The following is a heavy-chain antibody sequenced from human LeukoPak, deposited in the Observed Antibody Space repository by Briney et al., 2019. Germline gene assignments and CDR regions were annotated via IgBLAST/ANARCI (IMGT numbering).Heavy chain of an antibody. CDR1: GFTFSSYG. CDR2: ISSSSSYI. D-gene: IGHD6-13*01. J-gene: IGHJ4*02. CDR3: ARDLPLAAADPKADY. Sequence: PGGSLRLSCAASGFTFSSYGMHWVRQAPGKGLEWVSSISSSSSYIYYADSMKGRFTISRDNAKNSLYLQMNSLRAEDTAVYYCARDLPLAAADPKADYWGQGTLVTVSS. V-gene: IGHV3-21*01.